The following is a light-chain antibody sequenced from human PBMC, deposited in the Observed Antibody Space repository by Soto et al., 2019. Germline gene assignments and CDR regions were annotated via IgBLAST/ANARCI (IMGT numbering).Light chain of an antibody. CDR1: QSVSSN. Sequence: EIVMTQSPATLSVSPGERATLSCRASQSVSSNLAWYQQEPGQAPRLLIYGASTRATGIPARFSGSGSGTEFTLTISSLQSEDFAVYYCQQYNNWPLTFGGGTMVDIK. CDR2: GAS. V-gene: IGKV3-15*01. J-gene: IGKJ4*01. CDR3: QQYNNWPLT.